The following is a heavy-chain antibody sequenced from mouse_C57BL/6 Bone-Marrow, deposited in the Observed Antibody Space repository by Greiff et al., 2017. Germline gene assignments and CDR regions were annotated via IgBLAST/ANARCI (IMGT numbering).Heavy chain of an antibody. CDR3: ARGGSYWYFDV. CDR1: GYTFTSYW. Sequence: QVQLQQPGAELVRPGSSVKLSCKASGYTFTSYWMHWVKQRPIQGLEWIGNIDPSDSETHYNQKFKDKATLTADKSSSTAYMQLSSLTSEDSAVYYCARGGSYWYFDVWGTGTTVTVSS. V-gene: IGHV1-52*01. J-gene: IGHJ1*03. CDR2: IDPSDSET.